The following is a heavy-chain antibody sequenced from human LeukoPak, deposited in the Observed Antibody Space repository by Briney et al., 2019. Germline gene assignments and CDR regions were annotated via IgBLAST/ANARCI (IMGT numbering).Heavy chain of an antibody. CDR1: GGSISGTYY. V-gene: IGHV4-61*01. J-gene: IGHJ4*02. CDR3: ARDSGPRFDY. Sequence: SETLSLTCTVSGGSISGTYYRSWIRQPPGKGLEWIGYIYYTGTTDSNPSLKSRVTISLDTSKNQFSLKVSSVTAADTAVYYCARDSGPRFDYWGQGTLVTVSS. CDR2: IYYTGTT. D-gene: IGHD6-19*01.